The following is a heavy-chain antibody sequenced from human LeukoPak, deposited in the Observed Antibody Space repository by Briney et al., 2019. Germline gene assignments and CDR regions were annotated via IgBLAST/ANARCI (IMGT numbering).Heavy chain of an antibody. D-gene: IGHD7-27*01. J-gene: IGHJ5*02. Sequence: ASGPTLVKPTETLTLTCTFSGFSLNGSGVGVGWIRQPPGKALEWLALISRDDDKRYSPSLKTGLTITKDTSKNQVALTLTNVGPVDAATYYCAHTGSAHGDDWFDPWGQGTLVTVSS. CDR2: ISRDDDK. CDR3: AHTGSAHGDDWFDP. CDR1: GFSLNGSGVG. V-gene: IGHV2-5*02.